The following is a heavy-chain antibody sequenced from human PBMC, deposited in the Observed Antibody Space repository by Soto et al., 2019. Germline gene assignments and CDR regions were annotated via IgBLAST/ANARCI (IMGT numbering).Heavy chain of an antibody. CDR1: GFTFSSYG. CDR2: ISYDGSNK. V-gene: IGHV3-30*18. CDR3: AKDWGGRLDF. Sequence: SLRLSCAASGFTFSSYGMHWVRQAPGKGLEWVTIISYDGSNKNYGDSVKGRFTVSRDNPGNTLSLQMNSLRPEDTGIYYCAKDWGGRLDFWGQGAWVTVS. D-gene: IGHD7-27*01. J-gene: IGHJ4*02.